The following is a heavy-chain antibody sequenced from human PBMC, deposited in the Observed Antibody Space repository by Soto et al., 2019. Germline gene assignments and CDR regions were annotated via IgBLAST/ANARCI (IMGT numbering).Heavy chain of an antibody. D-gene: IGHD6-19*01. CDR2: IYYSGST. V-gene: IGHV4-31*03. Sequence: PSETLSLTCTVSGGSISSGGYYWSWIRQHPGKGLEWIGYIYYSGSTYYNPSLKSRVTISVDTSKNQFSLKLSSVTAADTAVYYCARDRPNSSGWYGLAFDIWGQGTMVTVSS. CDR1: GGSISSGGYY. J-gene: IGHJ3*02. CDR3: ARDRPNSSGWYGLAFDI.